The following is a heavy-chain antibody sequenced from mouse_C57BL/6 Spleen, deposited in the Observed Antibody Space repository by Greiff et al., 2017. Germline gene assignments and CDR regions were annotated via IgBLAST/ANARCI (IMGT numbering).Heavy chain of an antibody. Sequence: EVKLVESGGGLVQPGGSLSLSCAASGFTFTDYYMSWVRQPPGKALEWLGFIRNKANGYTTEYSASVKGRFTISRDNSQSILYLQMNALRAEDSATYCCARYTPPTDYFDYWGQGTTLTVSS. V-gene: IGHV7-3*01. CDR3: ARYTPPTDYFDY. CDR1: GFTFTDYY. CDR2: IRNKANGYTT. J-gene: IGHJ2*01.